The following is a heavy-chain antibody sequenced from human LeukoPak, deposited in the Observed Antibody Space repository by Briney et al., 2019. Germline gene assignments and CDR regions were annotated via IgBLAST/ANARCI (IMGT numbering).Heavy chain of an antibody. J-gene: IGHJ2*01. CDR3: AKGGDILTGYYLYWYFDL. CDR2: ISRSGSST. CDR1: GFTVSSNY. Sequence: GGSLRLSCAASGFTVSSNYMSWVRQAPGKGPEWVSAISRSGSSTDYADSVKGRFTISRDNSKNTLYLQMNSLRPEDTAVYYCAKGGDILTGYYLYWYFDLWGRGTLVTVSS. V-gene: IGHV3-23*01. D-gene: IGHD3-9*01.